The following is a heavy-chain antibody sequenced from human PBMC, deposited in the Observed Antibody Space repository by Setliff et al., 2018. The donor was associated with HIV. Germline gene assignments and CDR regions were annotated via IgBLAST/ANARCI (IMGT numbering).Heavy chain of an antibody. J-gene: IGHJ4*02. V-gene: IGHV1-18*01. D-gene: IGHD3-9*01. CDR2: ISVYNGHT. CDR1: GYSFTNLG. Sequence: ASVKVSCKASGYSFTNLGLNWVRQAPGQGLEWMGWISVYNGHTNFAQKLQDRVTMTTDTSTSTAYMELRSLRSDNTAVYYCARAYDVLTGYFDYWGQGTLVTVST. CDR3: ARAYDVLTGYFDY.